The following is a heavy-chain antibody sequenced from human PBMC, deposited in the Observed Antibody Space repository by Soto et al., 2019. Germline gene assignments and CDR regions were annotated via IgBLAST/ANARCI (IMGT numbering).Heavy chain of an antibody. CDR3: ARVTTMGGY. CDR1: GFRFRDYW. J-gene: IGHJ4*02. CDR2: IKQDGSEK. D-gene: IGHD4-17*01. Sequence: EVQLVESGGGLVQPGGSLRLSCAASGFRFRDYWMYWVRQPPGKGLEWLANIKQDGSEKYYVDSVKGRFTISRDNARNSLFLQMDSLRAEDTAVYFCARVTTMGGYWGQGTLVTVSS. V-gene: IGHV3-7*01.